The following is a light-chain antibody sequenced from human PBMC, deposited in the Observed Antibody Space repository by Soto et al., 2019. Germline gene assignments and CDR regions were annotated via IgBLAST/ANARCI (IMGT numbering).Light chain of an antibody. CDR1: QRVLYSSNNKNY. CDR3: QQYYITPQT. CDR2: WSS. J-gene: IGKJ1*01. Sequence: DIVMTQSPDSLAVSLGERATINCKSSQRVLYSSNNKNYFALYQQKPGKPPKLLIYWSSTRESGVPDRLSGSVSGTDFTLTISSLQAEDVAVFYCQQYYITPQTFGQGTKVEIK. V-gene: IGKV4-1*01.